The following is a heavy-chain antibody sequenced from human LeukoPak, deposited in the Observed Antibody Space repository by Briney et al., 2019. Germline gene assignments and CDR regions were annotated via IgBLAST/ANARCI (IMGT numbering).Heavy chain of an antibody. J-gene: IGHJ3*02. CDR1: GFTFSSYS. D-gene: IGHD2-21*01. CDR2: ISSSSSYI. CDR3: ARPKLAYRRGDAFDI. Sequence: GGSLRLSCAASGFTFSSYSMNWVRQAPGKGLEWVSSISSSSSYIYYADSVKGRFTISRDNAKNSLYLQMNSLRAEVTAVYYCARPKLAYRRGDAFDIWGQGTVVTVSS. V-gene: IGHV3-21*01.